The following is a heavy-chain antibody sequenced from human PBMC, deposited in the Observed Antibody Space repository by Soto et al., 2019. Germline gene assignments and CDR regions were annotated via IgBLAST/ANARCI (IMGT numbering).Heavy chain of an antibody. Sequence: SETLSLTCILSGGTISDHSYMWIRQPPGRGLEYIAYIYNGGSTNYNPSLKSRVIISVDTSKNQFSLKLASVTAADTAVYYCATRYYTAGVFFDYRGEG. CDR3: ATRYYTAGVFFDY. V-gene: IGHV4-59*11. CDR1: GGTISDHS. D-gene: IGHD2-2*02. CDR2: IYNGGST. J-gene: IGHJ4*02.